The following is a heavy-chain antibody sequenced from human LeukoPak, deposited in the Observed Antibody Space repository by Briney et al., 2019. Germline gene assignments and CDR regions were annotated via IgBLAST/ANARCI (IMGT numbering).Heavy chain of an antibody. Sequence: PGGSLRLSCAASGFTFSSYGMSWVRQAPGKGLEWVSAISGSGGSTYYADSVKGRFTISRDNSKNTLYLQMNSLRAEDTAVYYCAKSYGYADYYYYMDVWGKGTTVTISS. CDR1: GFTFSSYG. J-gene: IGHJ6*03. V-gene: IGHV3-23*01. CDR2: ISGSGGST. CDR3: AKSYGYADYYYYMDV. D-gene: IGHD5-18*01.